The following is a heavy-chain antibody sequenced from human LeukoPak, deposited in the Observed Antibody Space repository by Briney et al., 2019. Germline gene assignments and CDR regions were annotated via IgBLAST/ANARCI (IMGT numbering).Heavy chain of an antibody. J-gene: IGHJ4*02. CDR2: INPNSGGT. D-gene: IGHD3-10*01. CDR3: ARGGAGDYYGSGSYSHFDY. V-gene: IGHV1-2*06. Sequence: ASVKVSCKASGYTFTGCYMHWVRQAPGQGLEWMGRINPNSGGTNYAQKFQGRVTMTRDTSISTAYMELSRLRSDDTAVYYCARGGAGDYYGSGSYSHFDYWGQGTLVTVSS. CDR1: GYTFTGCY.